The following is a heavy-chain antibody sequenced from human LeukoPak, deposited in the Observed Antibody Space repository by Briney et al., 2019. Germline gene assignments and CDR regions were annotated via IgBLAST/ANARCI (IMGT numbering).Heavy chain of an antibody. Sequence: GGSMRLSCVASGFDVNDNFMLWIRQAPGQGLEWISIIYASGGAFHSESVKGRFSAFRDTSKNTIFLQMNNLRAADTAMYYCVKRHDYWGQGTLVTVSS. CDR1: GFDVNDNF. V-gene: IGHV3-53*01. CDR3: VKRHDY. J-gene: IGHJ4*02. CDR2: IYASGGA.